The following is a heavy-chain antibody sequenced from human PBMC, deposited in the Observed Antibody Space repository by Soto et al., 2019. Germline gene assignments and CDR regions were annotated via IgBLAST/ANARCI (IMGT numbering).Heavy chain of an antibody. CDR2: IYWNDDK. V-gene: IGHV2-5*01. J-gene: IGHJ4*02. Sequence: SGPTLVNPTQTLTLTCTFSGFSLTASGVGVGWIRQPPGKALEWLALIYWNDDKRYTPSLKRRLTITKDTSKNQVVLTMTNMDPVDTATYYCATSPQYSSSHIPFDYWGQGILVTVSS. CDR1: GFSLTASGVG. CDR3: ATSPQYSSSHIPFDY. D-gene: IGHD6-13*01.